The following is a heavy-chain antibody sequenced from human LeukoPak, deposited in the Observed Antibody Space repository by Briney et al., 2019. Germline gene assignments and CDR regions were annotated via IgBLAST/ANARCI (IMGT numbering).Heavy chain of an antibody. CDR1: GFTFSSYC. Sequence: GGSLRLSCAASGFTFSSYCMHWVRQAPGEGLEWVAFIRVDESNQYYADSVKGRFTISRDNSKNTLYLQMSSLRGEDTAVYYCARSYYDFWRGYPLDAFDLWGQGTLVTVSS. CDR3: ARSYYDFWRGYPLDAFDL. J-gene: IGHJ3*01. CDR2: IRVDESNQ. D-gene: IGHD3-3*01. V-gene: IGHV3-30*02.